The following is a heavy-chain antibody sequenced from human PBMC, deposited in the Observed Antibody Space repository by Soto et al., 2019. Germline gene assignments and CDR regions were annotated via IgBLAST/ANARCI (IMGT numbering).Heavy chain of an antibody. V-gene: IGHV4-4*07. CDR2: IYATGTT. CDR1: GASISGFY. Sequence: SETLSLTCTVSGASISGFYWSWIRKYAGKGLEWIGRIYATGTTDYNPSLKSRVMMSVDTSKKQFSLKLRSVTAADTAVYYCVRDGTKTLRDWFDPWGQGISVTVSS. D-gene: IGHD1-1*01. J-gene: IGHJ5*02. CDR3: VRDGTKTLRDWFDP.